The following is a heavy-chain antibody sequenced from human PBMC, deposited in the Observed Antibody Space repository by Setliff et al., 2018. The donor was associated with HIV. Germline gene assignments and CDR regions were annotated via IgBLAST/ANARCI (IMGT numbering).Heavy chain of an antibody. Sequence: GASVKVSCKASGYTFTSYGLNWVRQAPGQGLEWMGWISANNGNTNYAQKLQGRVTMTTDTSTSTAYMELESLRSDDTAVYYCAREARDVVRGVIIADYWGQGTLVTVS. CDR2: ISANNGNT. J-gene: IGHJ4*02. CDR1: GYTFTSYG. V-gene: IGHV1-18*01. CDR3: AREARDVVRGVIIADY. D-gene: IGHD3-10*01.